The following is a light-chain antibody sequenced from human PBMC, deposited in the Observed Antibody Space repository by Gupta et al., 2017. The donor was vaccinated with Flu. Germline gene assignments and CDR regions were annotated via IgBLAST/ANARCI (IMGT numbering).Light chain of an antibody. CDR1: SSDVGGNKY. J-gene: IGLJ3*02. CDR3: GSDACNNNWV. CDR2: EVN. V-gene: IGLV2-8*01. Sequence: SVTISCTVTSSDVGGNKYVSCNQQHPSKTPKVMIYEVNKRAAGVPARFSGSKSGNTASLTVSGLEEEEVADYYCGSDACNNNWVFGGGTKLTVL.